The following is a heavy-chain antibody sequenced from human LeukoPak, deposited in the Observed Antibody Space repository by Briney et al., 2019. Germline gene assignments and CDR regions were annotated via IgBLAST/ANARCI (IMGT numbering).Heavy chain of an antibody. CDR2: IWYDGSNK. D-gene: IGHD3-22*01. Sequence: RTGGSLRLSCAASGFTFSSYGMHWVRQAPGKGLEWVAVIWYDGSNKYYADSVKGRFTISRDNSKNTLYLQMNSLRAEDTAVYYCARPYDSSGYYYFDYWGQGTLVTVSS. CDR1: GFTFSSYG. CDR3: ARPYDSSGYYYFDY. J-gene: IGHJ4*02. V-gene: IGHV3-33*01.